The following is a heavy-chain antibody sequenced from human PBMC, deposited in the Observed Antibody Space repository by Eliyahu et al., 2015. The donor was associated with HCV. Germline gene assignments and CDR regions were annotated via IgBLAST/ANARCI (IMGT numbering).Heavy chain of an antibody. CDR2: IKQDGSER. V-gene: IGHV3-7*01. CDR1: GLTFXSXW. J-gene: IGHJ4*02. D-gene: IGHD3-22*01. CDR3: ARGRLYYDRSAYYPIDY. Sequence: EVQLVESGGGLVQPGGSLRLSCAXSGLTFXSXWMGWVXQAPGKGLEWVANIKQDGSERYYVDXVKGRFTISRDNAKKSLYLQMNSLRAEDTAVYYCARGRLYYDRSAYYPIDYWGQGTLVTVSS.